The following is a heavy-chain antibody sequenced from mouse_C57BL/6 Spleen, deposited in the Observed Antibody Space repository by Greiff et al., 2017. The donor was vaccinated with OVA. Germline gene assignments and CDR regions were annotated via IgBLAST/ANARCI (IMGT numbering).Heavy chain of an antibody. V-gene: IGHV5-17*01. J-gene: IGHJ4*01. CDR3: ARSDRYAMDY. CDR2: ISSGSSTI. CDR1: GFTFSDYG. Sequence: EVHLVESGGGLVKPGGSLKLSCAASGFTFSDYGMHWVRQAPEQGLEWVAYISSGSSTIYYADTVKGRFTLSRDNAKNTLFLQMTSLRSEDTAMYYGARSDRYAMDYWGQGTSVTVSS.